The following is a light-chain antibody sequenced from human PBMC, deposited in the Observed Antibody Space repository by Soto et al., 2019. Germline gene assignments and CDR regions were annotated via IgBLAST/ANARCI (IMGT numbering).Light chain of an antibody. J-gene: IGLJ1*01. CDR3: AAWDDSLNGYV. Sequence: QSVLTRPPSASGAPRERGPITYSGGSSNIGTNAVNWYQQLPGTAPKLLIYNNNQRPSGVPDRFSGSKSGTSASLAISGLQSEDEADYYCAAWDDSLNGYVFGTGTKVTVL. V-gene: IGLV1-44*01. CDR2: NNN. CDR1: SSNIGTNA.